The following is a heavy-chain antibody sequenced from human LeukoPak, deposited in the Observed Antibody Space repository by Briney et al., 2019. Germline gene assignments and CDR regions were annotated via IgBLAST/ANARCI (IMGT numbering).Heavy chain of an antibody. CDR3: ARHLYVDKGRIFDY. V-gene: IGHV5-51*01. J-gene: IGHJ4*02. CDR2: IYPGDSDT. Sequence: GESLKISCNGSGYXFTSYWICWVRQMPGKGLEWMGIIYPGDSDTRYSPSFQGQVTISADKSISTAYLQWSSLKASDTAMYYCARHLYVDKGRIFDYWGQGTLVTVSS. D-gene: IGHD3-10*01. CDR1: GYXFTSYW.